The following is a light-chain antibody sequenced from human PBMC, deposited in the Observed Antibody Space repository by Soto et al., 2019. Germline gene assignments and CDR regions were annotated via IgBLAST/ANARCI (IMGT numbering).Light chain of an antibody. J-gene: IGKJ2*01. CDR1: QSVSSY. Sequence: EIVLTQSPATLSLSPGERATLSCRASQSVSSYLAWYQQKPCQAPMLLIYDASNRATGIPARFSGSGSGTDFTLTISSLEPEDFAVYYGHQRSNWPRTFGQGTKLEIK. CDR2: DAS. V-gene: IGKV3-11*01. CDR3: HQRSNWPRT.